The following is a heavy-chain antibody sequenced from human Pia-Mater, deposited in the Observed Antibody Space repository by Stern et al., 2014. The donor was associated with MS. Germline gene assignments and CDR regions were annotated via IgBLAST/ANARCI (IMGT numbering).Heavy chain of an antibody. CDR1: GGTFNVYA. J-gene: IGHJ6*02. CDR3: ARDGRHTDNYGLDV. V-gene: IGHV1-69*01. CDR2: IIPIFGTA. D-gene: IGHD3-9*01. Sequence: VHLVESGAEVKKPGSSVKVSCKASGGTFNVYAINWLRQAPGHGLEWMGGIIPIFGTANYAQKFQGRVTITADESTRTSSMQLSSLRYDDTAVYYCARDGRHTDNYGLDVWGQGTTVTVSS.